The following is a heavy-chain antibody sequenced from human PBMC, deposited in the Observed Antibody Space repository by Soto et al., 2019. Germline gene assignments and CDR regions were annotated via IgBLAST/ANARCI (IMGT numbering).Heavy chain of an antibody. V-gene: IGHV1-3*05. CDR1: GYTFTSYA. D-gene: IGHD3-22*01. CDR3: ARGSGYYYGDDY. CDR2: INAGNGNT. J-gene: IGHJ4*02. Sequence: QVQLVQSGAEEKKPGASVKVSCKASGYTFTSYAMHWVRQAPGQRLEWMGRINAGNGNTKYSQKYQGRVTITRDTYASTADMELSSRRSEDTAVYYCARGSGYYYGDDYWGQGTLVTVSS.